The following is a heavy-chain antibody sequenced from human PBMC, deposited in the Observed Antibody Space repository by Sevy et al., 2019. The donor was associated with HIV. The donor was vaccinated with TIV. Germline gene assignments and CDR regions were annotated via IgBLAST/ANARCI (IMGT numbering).Heavy chain of an antibody. D-gene: IGHD6-19*01. V-gene: IGHV3-30-3*01. CDR1: GFTFSSYA. J-gene: IGHJ4*02. CDR3: ARDRGVAGTRDFDY. Sequence: GGSLRLSCAASGFTFSSYAMHWVRQAPGKGLDWVAVISYDGSNKYYADSVKGRFTISRDNSKNTLYLQMTSLRPEDTAVYYCARDRGVAGTRDFDYWGQGTLVTVSS. CDR2: ISYDGSNK.